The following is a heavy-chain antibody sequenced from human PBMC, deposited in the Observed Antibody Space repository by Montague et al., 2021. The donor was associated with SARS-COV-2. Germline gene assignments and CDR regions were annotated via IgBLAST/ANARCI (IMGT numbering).Heavy chain of an antibody. J-gene: IGHJ5*02. CDR2: IYTSGST. V-gene: IGHV4-4*07. CDR3: ARTEYNWNDWFDP. Sequence: SETLSLTCTVSGGSITSYYWSWIRQPAGKGLECIGLIYTSGSTNYKPSXKSRVTISVDMSKNQFSLQLNSVTAADSAVYYCARTEYNWNDWFDPWGQGTLITVSS. D-gene: IGHD1-20*01. CDR1: GGSITSYY.